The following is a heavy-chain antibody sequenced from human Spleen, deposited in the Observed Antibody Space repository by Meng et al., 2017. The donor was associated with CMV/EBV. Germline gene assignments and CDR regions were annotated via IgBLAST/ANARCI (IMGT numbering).Heavy chain of an antibody. J-gene: IGHJ3*02. CDR3: TRDLVGYDAFDI. CDR2: INPSGGST. Sequence: ASVKVSCKASGYTFTSYYMHWVRQAPGQGLEWMGIINPSGGSTSYAQTFQGRVTMTRDTSTSTVYMELSSLRSEDTAVYYCTRDLVGYDAFDIWGQGTLVTVSS. D-gene: IGHD3-22*01. CDR1: GYTFTSYY. V-gene: IGHV1-46*01.